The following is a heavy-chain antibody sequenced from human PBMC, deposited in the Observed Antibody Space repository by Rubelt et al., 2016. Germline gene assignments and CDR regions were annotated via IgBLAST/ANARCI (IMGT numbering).Heavy chain of an antibody. D-gene: IGHD4-17*01. CDR1: GYPFATYA. CDR3: ARFALPAVTTAYYYYALDV. V-gene: IGHV1-3*01. Sequence: QVQLVQSGAEVKRPGASVKVSCKASGYPFATYAMHWVRQAPGQRLEWMGWIDAGNGDTKYSINLQVRGTFTRDTSASTAYMELSSLRSEDSAVYYCARFALPAVTTAYYYYALDVWGQGTTVTVSS. CDR2: IDAGNGDT. J-gene: IGHJ6*02.